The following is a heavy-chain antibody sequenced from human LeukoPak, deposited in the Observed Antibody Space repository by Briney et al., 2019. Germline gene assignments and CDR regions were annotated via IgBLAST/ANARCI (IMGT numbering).Heavy chain of an antibody. V-gene: IGHV3-21*01. D-gene: IGHD3-22*01. J-gene: IGHJ4*02. CDR1: GFTFSSYS. CDR2: ISSSSSYI. CDR3: AREQYNYYGSSGYADFDY. Sequence: PGGSLRLSCAASGFTFSSYSMNWVRQAPGKGLEWVSSISSSSSYIYYADSVKGRFTISRDNAKNSLYLQMNSLRAEDTAVYYCAREQYNYYGSSGYADFDYWGQGTLVTVSS.